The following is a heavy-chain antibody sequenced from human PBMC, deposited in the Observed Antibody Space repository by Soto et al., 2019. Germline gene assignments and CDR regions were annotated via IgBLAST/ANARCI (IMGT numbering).Heavy chain of an antibody. CDR3: AREPADNYYYYGMDV. CDR2: IIPIFGTA. V-gene: IGHV1-69*13. Sequence: RPSVKFSCQASGGTFSSYAISWVRQAPGQGLEWMGGIIPIFGTANYAQKFQGRVTITADESTSTAYMELSSLRSEDTAVYYCAREPADNYYYYGMDVWGQGTTVTVSS. J-gene: IGHJ6*02. CDR1: GGTFSSYA. D-gene: IGHD2-2*01.